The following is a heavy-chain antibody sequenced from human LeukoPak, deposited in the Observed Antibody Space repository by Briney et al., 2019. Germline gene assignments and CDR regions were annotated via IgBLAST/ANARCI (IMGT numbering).Heavy chain of an antibody. Sequence: ASLRLSCTASGVTFSSYAISWVRQAPGQGLEGMGGISPNSGGTNYAQNFQGRVTMTRDNSISTAYMELSRLTSDATAVHYCGRDTKRSIAARGSTKWFDPGGEGPLVPVPS. D-gene: IGHD6-6*01. CDR1: GVTFSSYA. V-gene: IGHV1-2*02. J-gene: IGHJ5*02. CDR3: GRDTKRSIAARGSTKWFDP. CDR2: ISPNSGGT.